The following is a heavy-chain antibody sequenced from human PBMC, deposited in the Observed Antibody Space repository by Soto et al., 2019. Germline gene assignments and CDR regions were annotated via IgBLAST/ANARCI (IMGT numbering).Heavy chain of an antibody. Sequence: ASVKVSCKVSGYTLTELSMHWVRQAPGKGLEWMGGFDPEDGETIYAQKLQGRVTMTTDTSTSTAYMELRSLRSDDTAVYYCARGYCSGGSCYLKGYWFDPWGQGTLLPISS. CDR1: GYTLTELS. CDR3: ARGYCSGGSCYLKGYWFDP. V-gene: IGHV1-24*01. CDR2: FDPEDGET. J-gene: IGHJ5*02. D-gene: IGHD2-15*01.